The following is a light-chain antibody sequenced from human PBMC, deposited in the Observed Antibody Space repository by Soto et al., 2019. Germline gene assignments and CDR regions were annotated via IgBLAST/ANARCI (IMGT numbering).Light chain of an antibody. CDR3: SSYAGSNNLV. J-gene: IGLJ2*01. CDR2: EVT. Sequence: QSALTQPPSASGSPGQSVTISCPGPSMDVGGYNYVSWYQQYPGKAPKLMIYEVTKRPSGVPDRFSGSKSGNTASLTVSGLQAEDEADYYCSSYAGSNNLVFGGGTKLTVL. CDR1: SMDVGGYNY. V-gene: IGLV2-8*01.